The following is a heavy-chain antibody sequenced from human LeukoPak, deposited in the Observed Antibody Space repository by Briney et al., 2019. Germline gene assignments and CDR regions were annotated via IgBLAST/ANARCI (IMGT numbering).Heavy chain of an antibody. V-gene: IGHV3-30*18. J-gene: IGHJ3*02. CDR3: AKDLSPLVWFVSGSDAFDI. D-gene: IGHD3-10*01. CDR1: RFTFSTYG. CDR2: ISYDGSNK. Sequence: PGGSLRFSCAAARFTFSTYGMYWVRQAPGKGPEWVAVISYDGSNKYYADSVKGRFTISRDNSKNTLYLQMNSLRVEDTAVYYCAKDLSPLVWFVSGSDAFDIWGQGTMVTVSS.